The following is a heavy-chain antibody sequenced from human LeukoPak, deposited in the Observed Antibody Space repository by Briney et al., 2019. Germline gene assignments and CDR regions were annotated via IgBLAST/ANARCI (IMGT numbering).Heavy chain of an antibody. CDR1: GFTFSSYG. CDR3: AGATWGELLPTSY. V-gene: IGHV3-33*01. D-gene: IGHD3-10*01. CDR2: IWYDGSNK. Sequence: PGRSLRLSCAASGFTFSSYGMHWVRQAPGKGLEWVAVIWYDGSNKYYADSVKGRFTISRDNSKNTLYLQMNSLRAEDTAVYYCAGATWGELLPTSYWGQGTLVTVSS. J-gene: IGHJ4*02.